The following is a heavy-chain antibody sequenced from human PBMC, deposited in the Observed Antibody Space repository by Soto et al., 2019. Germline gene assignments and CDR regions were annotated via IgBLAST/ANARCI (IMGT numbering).Heavy chain of an antibody. CDR3: VSQRTTVPTQAYFDY. CDR1: GGSVTNSSYY. Sequence: SETLSLTCTVSGGSVTNSSYYWGWIRQSPGKGLEWIGSVYYRGRSYSKSSVKSRVTISVDTSKNRFSLSLNSVTASDTAVYFRVSQRTTVPTQAYFDYWGPGALVTVSS. J-gene: IGHJ4*01. CDR2: VYYRGRS. D-gene: IGHD4-17*01. V-gene: IGHV4-39*01.